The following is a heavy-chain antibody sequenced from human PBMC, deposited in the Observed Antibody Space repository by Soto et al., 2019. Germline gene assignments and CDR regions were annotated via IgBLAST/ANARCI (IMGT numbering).Heavy chain of an antibody. CDR2: MSYDGSAK. V-gene: IGHV3-30*02. Sequence: GGSLRLSCEGAGFIFSNNGMHWVRQAPGKWLEWVAFMSYDGSAKFLADSVKGRFTISRDNSKSTLFLHMSSLRAEDTAMYYCAIVRVADSPLDHWGQGXLVTVSS. D-gene: IGHD3-10*02. J-gene: IGHJ4*02. CDR3: AIVRVADSPLDH. CDR1: GFIFSNNG.